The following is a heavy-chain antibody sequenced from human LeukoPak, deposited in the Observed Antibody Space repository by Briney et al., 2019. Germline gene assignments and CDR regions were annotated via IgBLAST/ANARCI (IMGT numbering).Heavy chain of an antibody. CDR1: GFTFSSYW. Sequence: GGSLRLSYAASGFTFSSYWMSWVRQAPGKGLEWVANIKQDGSEKYYVDSVKGRFTISRDNAKNSLYLQMNSLRAEDTAVYYCARGQLTAVSRLAAFDIWGQGTMVIVSS. CDR2: IKQDGSEK. D-gene: IGHD4-17*01. J-gene: IGHJ3*02. V-gene: IGHV3-7*04. CDR3: ARGQLTAVSRLAAFDI.